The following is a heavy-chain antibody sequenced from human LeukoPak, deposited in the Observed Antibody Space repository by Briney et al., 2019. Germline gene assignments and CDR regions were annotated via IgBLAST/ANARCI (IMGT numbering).Heavy chain of an antibody. CDR3: ARVLDGN. CDR2: INTDGSTT. V-gene: IGHV3-74*01. CDR1: GFTFSTHW. J-gene: IGHJ4*02. Sequence: SGGSLRLSCAASGFTFSTHWMHWVRQAPGKGLVWVSRINTDGSTTDYADSVKGRFTISRDNAKNTLYLQMDSLGTEDTAVYYCARVLDGNWGQGTLVTVSS. D-gene: IGHD5-24*01.